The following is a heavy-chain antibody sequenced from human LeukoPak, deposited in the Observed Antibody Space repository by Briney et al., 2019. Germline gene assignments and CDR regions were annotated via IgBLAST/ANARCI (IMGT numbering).Heavy chain of an antibody. J-gene: IGHJ4*02. CDR1: GYTFTTYG. CDR3: ARFEAGARTFDY. CDR2: ISAYNGDT. Sequence: GASVKVSCKASGYTFTTYGITWVRQAPGQGLEWMGWISAYNGDTNYAQKLQGRVTMTTDTSTSTAYMELRSLRSDDTAIYYCARFEAGARTFDYWGQGTLVTVSS. D-gene: IGHD1-26*01. V-gene: IGHV1-18*01.